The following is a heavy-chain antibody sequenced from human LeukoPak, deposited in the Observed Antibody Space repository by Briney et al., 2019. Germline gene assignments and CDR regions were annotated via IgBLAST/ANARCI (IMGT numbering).Heavy chain of an antibody. CDR2: ITSGGSTI. V-gene: IGHV3-48*03. CDR1: GFTFSSYE. Sequence: RGSLRLSCAASGFTFSSYEMNWVRQAPGKGLEWLSYITSGGSTIYYADSVKGRFTISRDNAKNSLYLQMNSLRAGDTAVYYCARSSYFDYWGRGTLVAVSS. J-gene: IGHJ4*02. CDR3: ARSSYFDY. D-gene: IGHD1-26*01.